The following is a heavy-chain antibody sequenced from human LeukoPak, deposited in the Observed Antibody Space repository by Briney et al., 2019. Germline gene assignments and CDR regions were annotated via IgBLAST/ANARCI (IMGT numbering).Heavy chain of an antibody. D-gene: IGHD6-19*01. CDR1: GFTFDDYA. CDR3: AKNAPGLAVAGPFDY. CDR2: ISWNSGSI. Sequence: PGRSLRLSCAASGFTFDDYAMHWVRQAPGKGLEWVSGISWNSGSIGYADSVKGRFTISRDNAKNSLYLQMNGLRAEDTALYYCAKNAPGLAVAGPFDYWGQGTLVTVSS. V-gene: IGHV3-9*01. J-gene: IGHJ4*02.